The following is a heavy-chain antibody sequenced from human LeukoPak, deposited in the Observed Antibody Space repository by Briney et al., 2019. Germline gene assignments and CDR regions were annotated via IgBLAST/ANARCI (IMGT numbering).Heavy chain of an antibody. Sequence: ASVKVSCKASGYTFTSYYIHWVRQAPGQGLEWMGIINPSGGSTSYAQKFQGRVTMTRDTSTSTVYMELSSLRSEDTAVYYCARVNGDYYDFWSGYHTGSSWFDPWGQGTLVTVSS. D-gene: IGHD3-3*01. CDR2: INPSGGST. CDR3: ARVNGDYYDFWSGYHTGSSWFDP. V-gene: IGHV1-46*01. J-gene: IGHJ5*02. CDR1: GYTFTSYY.